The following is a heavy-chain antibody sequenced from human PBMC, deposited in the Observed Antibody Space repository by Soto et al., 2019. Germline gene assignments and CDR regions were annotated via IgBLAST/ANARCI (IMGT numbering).Heavy chain of an antibody. CDR3: ARASRYYWNYMMY. D-gene: IGHD1-7*01. CDR2: VSAYNGNT. Sequence: QVQLVQSGAEVKKPGASVKVSCKASGYTFSNDASTWVRQAPGQGLEWMGWVSAYNGNTNYAQKFKGRVTMTTDTSTSTAYMEIRSLRYDDTAVYFCARASRYYWNYMMYWGQGTLVTVSS. J-gene: IGHJ4*02. V-gene: IGHV1-18*01. CDR1: GYTFSNDA.